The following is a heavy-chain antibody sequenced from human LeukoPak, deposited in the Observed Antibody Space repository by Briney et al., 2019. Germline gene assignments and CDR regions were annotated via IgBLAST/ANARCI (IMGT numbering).Heavy chain of an antibody. CDR2: IWYDGSNK. CDR3: ARDIVATYYYYGMDV. J-gene: IGHJ6*04. D-gene: IGHD5-12*01. V-gene: IGHV3-33*01. Sequence: GGSLRLSCAASGFTFISYGMHGVRQAPGKGREGGPVIWYDGSNKYYADSVKGRFTISRDNSKNTLYLQMNSLRAEDTAVYYCARDIVATYYYYGMDVWGKGTTVTVSS. CDR1: GFTFISYG.